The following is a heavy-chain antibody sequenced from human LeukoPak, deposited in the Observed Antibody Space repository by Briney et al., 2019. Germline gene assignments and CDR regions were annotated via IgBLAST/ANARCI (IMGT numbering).Heavy chain of an antibody. CDR1: GGSISRYY. CDR3: LRDWTELATSTTDALDL. Sequence: SETLSLTCTVAGGSISRYYWSWIRQSAGKGLEWIGRIYTSGSTNYNPSLKSRLTMSLDTSNNQFSLKLSSRTAADTAVYYCLRDWTELATSTTDALDLWGQGTMLRVSS. J-gene: IGHJ3*01. D-gene: IGHD5-24*01. V-gene: IGHV4-4*07. CDR2: IYTSGST.